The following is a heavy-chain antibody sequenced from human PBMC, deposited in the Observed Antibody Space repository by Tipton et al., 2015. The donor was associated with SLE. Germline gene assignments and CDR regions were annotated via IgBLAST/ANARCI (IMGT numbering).Heavy chain of an antibody. V-gene: IGHV3-20*04. D-gene: IGHD2-8*01. CDR2: INWNGGST. J-gene: IGHJ6*02. Sequence: SLRLSCAASGFTFDDYGMSWVRQAPGKGLEWVSGINWNGGSTGYADSVKGRFTISRDNAKNSLYLQMNSLRAEDTAVYYCAKVDVRDGMDVWGQGTTVTVSS. CDR3: AKVDVRDGMDV. CDR1: GFTFDDYG.